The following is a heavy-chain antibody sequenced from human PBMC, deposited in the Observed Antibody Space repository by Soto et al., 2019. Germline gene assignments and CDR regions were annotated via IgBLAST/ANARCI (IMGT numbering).Heavy chain of an antibody. CDR3: ARVNGTTGYPGMDV. J-gene: IGHJ6*02. D-gene: IGHD1-7*01. CDR1: GYTFTSYD. Sequence: GASVKVSCKASGYTFTSYDINWVRQATGQGLEWMGWMNPNSGNTGYAQKFQGRVTMTRNTSISTAYMELSSLRSEDTAVYYCARVNGTTGYPGMDVWGQGTTVTASS. V-gene: IGHV1-8*01. CDR2: MNPNSGNT.